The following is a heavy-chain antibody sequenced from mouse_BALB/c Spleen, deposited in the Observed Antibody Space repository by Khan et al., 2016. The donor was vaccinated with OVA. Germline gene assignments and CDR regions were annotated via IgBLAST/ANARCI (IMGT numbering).Heavy chain of an antibody. CDR3: ARDGSRYNYAMDY. J-gene: IGHJ4*01. CDR2: ISYSGST. D-gene: IGHD2-3*01. V-gene: IGHV3-2*02. Sequence: EVQLQESGPGLVKPSQSLSLTCTVTGYSITCDYAWNWIRQFPGNKLEWMGYISYSGSTNYNPALKSRISITRDTSKNQFFLQLNSVTTEDTATYYCARDGSRYNYAMDYWGQGTSGTVSS. CDR1: GYSITCDYA.